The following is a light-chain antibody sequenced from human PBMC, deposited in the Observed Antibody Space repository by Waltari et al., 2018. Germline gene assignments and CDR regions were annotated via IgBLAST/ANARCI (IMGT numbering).Light chain of an antibody. CDR3: QTGGFGIWV. V-gene: IGLV4-69*01. CDR2: VNSDGSH. Sequence: QLLLTQSPSASASLGASVKFTCTVSSGHSNYAIAWHQQHPHKGPRYLMKVNSDGSHIKGDGIPDRFSGSSSGAERYLTISSLQSEDEADYYCQTGGFGIWVFGGGTKLTVL. J-gene: IGLJ3*02. CDR1: SGHSNYA.